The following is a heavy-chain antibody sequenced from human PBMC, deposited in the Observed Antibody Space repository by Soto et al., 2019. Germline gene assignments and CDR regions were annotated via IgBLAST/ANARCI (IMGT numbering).Heavy chain of an antibody. D-gene: IGHD4-4*01. CDR3: ARVSMSTVSWGFDP. CDR1: GDSITSNH. J-gene: IGHJ5*02. Sequence: TLSLTCAVSGDSITSNHWNWIRQPPGRGLEWIGYIYNSGTTKYNPSLKSRVIISVDTSKNQLSLKLSPVTAADTAVYYCARVSMSTVSWGFDPWGQGTLVTVSS. V-gene: IGHV4-59*01. CDR2: IYNSGTT.